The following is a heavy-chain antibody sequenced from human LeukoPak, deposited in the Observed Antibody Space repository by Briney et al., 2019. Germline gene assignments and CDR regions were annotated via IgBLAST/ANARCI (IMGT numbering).Heavy chain of an antibody. V-gene: IGHV4-59*12. CDR3: ARVPFWSGSSHNDY. J-gene: IGHJ4*02. D-gene: IGHD3-3*01. CDR2: IYYSGST. Sequence: PSETLSLTFTVSGGSISSYYWSWIRQPPGKGLEWIGYIYYSGSTNYNPSLKSRVTISVDRSKNQFSLKLSSVTAVDTAVYYCARVPFWSGSSHNDYWGQGTLVTVSS. CDR1: GGSISSYY.